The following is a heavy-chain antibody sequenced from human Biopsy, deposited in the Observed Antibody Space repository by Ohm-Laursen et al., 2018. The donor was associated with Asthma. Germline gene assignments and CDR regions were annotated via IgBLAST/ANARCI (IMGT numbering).Heavy chain of an antibody. CDR3: ARKAGSCISRTCYSLDF. J-gene: IGHJ4*02. CDR2: INSVFGTT. V-gene: IGHV1-69*13. D-gene: IGHD2-2*01. Sequence: ASVKVPCKSLGGTFNTYVIGWVRQAPGQGLEWMGEINSVFGTTTYPQKFQDRVTITADDSTSTVYMELSSLRSEDTAVYYCARKAGSCISRTCYSLDFWGQGTLVTVSS. CDR1: GGTFNTYV.